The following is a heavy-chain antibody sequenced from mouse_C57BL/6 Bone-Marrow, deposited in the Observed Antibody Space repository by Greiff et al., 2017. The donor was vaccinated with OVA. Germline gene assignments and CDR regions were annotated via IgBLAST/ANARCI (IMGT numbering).Heavy chain of an antibody. CDR3: GSSYAAWCAY. D-gene: IGHD1-1*01. J-gene: IGHJ3*01. Sequence: QVQLQQSGAELAKPGASVKLSCKASGYTFTSYWMHWVKQRPGQGLEWIGYINTSSGYTKYNQKFKDKATLTAYKSSSTDYMQLSSLTYEDSAVYYCGSSYAAWCAYWGQGTLVTVSA. CDR1: GYTFTSYW. V-gene: IGHV1-7*01. CDR2: INTSSGYT.